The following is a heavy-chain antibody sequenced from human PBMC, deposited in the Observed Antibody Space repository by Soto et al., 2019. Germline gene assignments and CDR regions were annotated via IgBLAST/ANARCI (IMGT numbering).Heavy chain of an antibody. Sequence: PSEILSLTCAISCDSINSSHSWTWVRQPPGKGLEWIGEAHHGGTNSNPSLKTRVTILLDKSKNQFSLKLNSVTAADTAIYYCARERVSWFGDLLPLGLDVWGQGTMVTVSS. V-gene: IGHV4-4*02. J-gene: IGHJ6*02. D-gene: IGHD3-10*01. CDR3: ARERVSWFGDLLPLGLDV. CDR2: AHHGGT. CDR1: CDSINSSHS.